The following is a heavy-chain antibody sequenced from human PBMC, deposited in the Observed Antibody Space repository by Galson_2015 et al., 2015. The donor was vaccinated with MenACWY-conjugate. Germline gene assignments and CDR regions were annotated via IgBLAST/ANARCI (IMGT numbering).Heavy chain of an antibody. J-gene: IGHJ4*02. D-gene: IGHD6-13*01. CDR1: GFTFNNYA. Sequence: SLRLSCAASGFTFNNYAMSWFRHSPGRGLEWVSVINGDDDQPFYAEAVKGRFTVARDSARNTVYLQMKSLRPEDTAIYYCAKRIAPSGAPYYFDSWGQGTLVTVSS. CDR3: AKRIAPSGAPYYFDS. V-gene: IGHV3-23*01. CDR2: INGDDDQP.